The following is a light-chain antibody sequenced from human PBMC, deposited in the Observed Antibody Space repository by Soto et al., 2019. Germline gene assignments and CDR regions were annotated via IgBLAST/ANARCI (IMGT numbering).Light chain of an antibody. V-gene: IGKV2-30*01. CDR3: MQGAHWPWT. CDR2: QVS. J-gene: IGKJ1*01. CDR1: QSPVYSDGVTY. Sequence: FVMTQSPLSLPVTLGQPASISCKSSQSPVYSDGVTYLNWFQQRPGQSPRRLIYQVSNRDSGVPDRFSGSGSGTDFTLKISRVEAEDVGVYYCMQGAHWPWTFGQGTKVAIK.